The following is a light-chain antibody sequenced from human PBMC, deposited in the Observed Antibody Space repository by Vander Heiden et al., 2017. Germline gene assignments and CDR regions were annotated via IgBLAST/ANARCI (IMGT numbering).Light chain of an antibody. CDR2: GAS. J-gene: IGKJ5*01. CDR1: QGISNY. V-gene: IGKV1-9*01. CDR3: QQLDFKSIT. Sequence: DIQLTQSPSFLSASVGDRVTITCRASQGISNYLAWYLQKPGKAPKLLIYGASTLQSGVPSRFSGSGSGTEFTLTIISLQPEDFATYFCQQLDFKSITFGQGTRLEIK.